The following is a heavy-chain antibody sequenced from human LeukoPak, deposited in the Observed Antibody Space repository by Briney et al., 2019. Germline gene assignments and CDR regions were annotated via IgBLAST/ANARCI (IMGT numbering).Heavy chain of an antibody. J-gene: IGHJ4*02. Sequence: GGSLRLSCAASGCTFSSYWMHWVRQAPGKGLVWVSRINSDGSSTSYADSVKGRFTISRDNAKNTLYLQMNSLRAEDTAVYYCARVQGGSYQPLDYWGQGTLVTVSS. V-gene: IGHV3-74*01. CDR2: INSDGSST. D-gene: IGHD1-26*01. CDR3: ARVQGGSYQPLDY. CDR1: GCTFSSYW.